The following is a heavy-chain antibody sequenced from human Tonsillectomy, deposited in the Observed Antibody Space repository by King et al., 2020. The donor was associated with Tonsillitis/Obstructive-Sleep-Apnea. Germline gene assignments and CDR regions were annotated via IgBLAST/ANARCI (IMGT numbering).Heavy chain of an antibody. V-gene: IGHV1-18*01. D-gene: IGHD2-8*01. J-gene: IGHJ4*02. Sequence: QLVQSGAEVKKPGASVKVSCKASGYTFTTYGISWVRQAPGQGLEWMGWISTYNGNTKYAQKLQGRVTMTTEPSPSTAYMELRSLRCYDTAVYYFARGTYFDYWGQGTVVTVSS. CDR1: GYTFTTYG. CDR3: ARGTYFDY. CDR2: ISTYNGNT.